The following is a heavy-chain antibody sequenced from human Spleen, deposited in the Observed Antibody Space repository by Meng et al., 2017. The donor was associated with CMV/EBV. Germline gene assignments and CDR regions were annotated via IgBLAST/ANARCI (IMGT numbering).Heavy chain of an antibody. Sequence: QVQRQESGPGLVKPSGTLSLTCGVSGGSISSNIRWTWVRQPPGKGLEWIGDIDDSGSTNYNPSLNSRISISLDKSKNHFSLKVNSVTAADTAVYYCARGKQDAWELLAYWGQGALVTVSS. CDR1: GGSISSNIR. V-gene: IGHV4-4*02. CDR2: IDDSGST. D-gene: IGHD1-26*01. CDR3: ARGKQDAWELLAY. J-gene: IGHJ4*02.